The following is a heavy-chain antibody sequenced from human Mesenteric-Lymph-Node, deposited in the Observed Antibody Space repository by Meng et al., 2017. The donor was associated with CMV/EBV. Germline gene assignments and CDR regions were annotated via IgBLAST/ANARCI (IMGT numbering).Heavy chain of an antibody. Sequence: GGPLRLSCVASQFTFSNYNMNWVRQPPGKGLEWVSYISGSSTTIYYADSVKGRFTISRDNAKNPLYLQMNSLRAEDTTLYYCVKDGVYGSGPYYFDYWGQGTLVTVSS. J-gene: IGHJ4*02. CDR2: ISGSSTTI. CDR1: QFTFSNYN. V-gene: IGHV3-48*04. CDR3: VKDGVYGSGPYYFDY. D-gene: IGHD3-10*01.